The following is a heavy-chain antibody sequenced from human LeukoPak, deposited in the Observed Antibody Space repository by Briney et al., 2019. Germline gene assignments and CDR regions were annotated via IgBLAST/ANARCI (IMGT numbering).Heavy chain of an antibody. CDR1: GFTVSSNY. V-gene: IGHV3-66*01. Sequence: GGSLRLSCAASGFTVSSNYMSWVRQAPGEGLEWVSVIYSGGSTYYADSVKGRFTISRDNSKNTLYLQMNSLRAEDTAVYYCARDSGNYLDAFDIWGQGTMVTVSS. CDR2: IYSGGST. CDR3: ARDSGNYLDAFDI. D-gene: IGHD1-7*01. J-gene: IGHJ3*02.